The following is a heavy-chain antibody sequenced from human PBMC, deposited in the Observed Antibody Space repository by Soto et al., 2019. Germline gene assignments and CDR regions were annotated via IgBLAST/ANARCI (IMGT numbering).Heavy chain of an antibody. D-gene: IGHD2-21*02. CDR2: IYYSGRT. Sequence: PSETLSLTVIVCGESISSSSYYWGCIRQPPGKGLELIGSIYYSGRTYYNPSFKIRVTISIDTSKNQFSLKLSYVTATDTAVYYCARQRTKVVTQAYFDHWGQGALVTVSS. CDR3: ARQRTKVVTQAYFDH. V-gene: IGHV4-39*01. J-gene: IGHJ4*02. CDR1: GESISSSSYY.